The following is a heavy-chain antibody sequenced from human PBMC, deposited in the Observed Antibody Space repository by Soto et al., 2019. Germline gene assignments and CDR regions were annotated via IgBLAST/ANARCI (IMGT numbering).Heavy chain of an antibody. CDR3: ARDPKTSGGQHWAFNYFDS. CDR2: ISYDGTNK. D-gene: IGHD7-27*01. CDR1: GFTFSSYA. Sequence: GGSLRLSCSASGFTFSSYAMHWVRQAPGKGLEWVAVISYDGTNKFYADSVKGRFTISRDNSKSTLYLQVDSLRPEDAAVYYCARDPKTSGGQHWAFNYFDSWGQGTLVTVSS. J-gene: IGHJ4*02. V-gene: IGHV3-30-3*01.